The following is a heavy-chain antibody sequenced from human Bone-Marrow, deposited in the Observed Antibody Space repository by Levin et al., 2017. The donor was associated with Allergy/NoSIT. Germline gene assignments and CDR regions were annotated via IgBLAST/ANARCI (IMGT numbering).Heavy chain of an antibody. V-gene: IGHV3-21*01. CDR3: ARDTVGSFITMVRGVPDAFDI. Sequence: PGGSLRLSCAASGFTFSSYSMNWVRQAPGKGLEWVSSISSSSSYIYYADSVKGRFTISRDNAKNSLYLQMNSLRAEDTAVYYCARDTVGSFITMVRGVPDAFDIWGQGTMVTVSS. CDR2: ISSSSSYI. J-gene: IGHJ3*02. CDR1: GFTFSSYS. D-gene: IGHD3-10*01.